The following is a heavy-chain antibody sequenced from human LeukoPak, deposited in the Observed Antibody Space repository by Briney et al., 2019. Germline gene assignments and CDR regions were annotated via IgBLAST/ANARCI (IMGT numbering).Heavy chain of an antibody. V-gene: IGHV3-74*01. Sequence: GGSLRLSCAASGFTFSNYWMHWVRQAPGKGLVWVSRINSDGSRTNYADSVKGRFTISRDNAKNTLYLQMNSLRAEDTAVYYCARETSGYYYKSYFDYRGQGTLVTVSS. CDR1: GFTFSNYW. D-gene: IGHD3-22*01. CDR3: ARETSGYYYKSYFDY. CDR2: INSDGSRT. J-gene: IGHJ4*02.